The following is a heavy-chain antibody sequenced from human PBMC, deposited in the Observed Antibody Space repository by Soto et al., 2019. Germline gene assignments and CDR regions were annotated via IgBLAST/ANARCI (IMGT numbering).Heavy chain of an antibody. J-gene: IGHJ4*02. CDR3: ARDLRFSSTNYFDF. CDR2: IDGSSDYT. Sequence: QVQLVESGGGLVKPGGSLRLSCTASGFLFTDYYMSWIRQPPGKGLEWLAYIDGSSDYTNSADSVKGRFTISRDNAKNSVFLQMNNLRADDTVVYYCARDLRFSSTNYFDFWGRGTLVTVST. D-gene: IGHD2-8*01. CDR1: GFLFTDYY. V-gene: IGHV3-11*06.